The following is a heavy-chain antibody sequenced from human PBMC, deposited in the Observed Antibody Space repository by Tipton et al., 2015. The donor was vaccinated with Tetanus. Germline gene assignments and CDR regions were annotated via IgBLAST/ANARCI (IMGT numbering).Heavy chain of an antibody. CDR1: GFTFSSYR. CDR3: GKQNGGRWVVDH. CDR2: ISSTTRYT. Sequence: SLRLSCEVSGFTFSSYRMNWVRQAPGKGLEWVSSISSTTRYTDYADSVKGRFTISRDNAKNSLYLQMNSLSADDTAVYYCGKQNGGRWVVDHWGQGTLVTVSS. D-gene: IGHD4-23*01. V-gene: IGHV3-21*04. J-gene: IGHJ4*02.